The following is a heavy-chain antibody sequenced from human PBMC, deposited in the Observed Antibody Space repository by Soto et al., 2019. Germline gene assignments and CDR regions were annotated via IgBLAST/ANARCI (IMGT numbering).Heavy chain of an antibody. D-gene: IGHD6-13*01. V-gene: IGHV3-30-3*01. Sequence: QVHLVESGGGVVQPGRSLRLSCAASGFTFSSYAMHWVRQAPGKGLEWVAVISNDGSEKYYADSVKGRFTISRDNSKNTLYLQMISLRPEDTAVCYCARGHHSSSWYPIDSWGQGTLVTVSS. CDR2: ISNDGSEK. CDR1: GFTFSSYA. CDR3: ARGHHSSSWYPIDS. J-gene: IGHJ4*02.